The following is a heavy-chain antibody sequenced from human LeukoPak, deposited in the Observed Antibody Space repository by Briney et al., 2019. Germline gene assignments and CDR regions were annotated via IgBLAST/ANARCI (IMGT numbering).Heavy chain of an antibody. Sequence: SVKVSCKASGYTFTNYDINWVRQAPGQGLEWMGRIIPILGIANYAQKFQGRVTITADKSTSTAYMELSSLRSEDTAVYYCARELKEMDPDDYYYYYYMDVWGKGTTVTVSS. D-gene: IGHD2-8*01. CDR3: ARELKEMDPDDYYYYYYMDV. CDR1: GYTFTNYD. J-gene: IGHJ6*03. CDR2: IIPILGIA. V-gene: IGHV1-69*04.